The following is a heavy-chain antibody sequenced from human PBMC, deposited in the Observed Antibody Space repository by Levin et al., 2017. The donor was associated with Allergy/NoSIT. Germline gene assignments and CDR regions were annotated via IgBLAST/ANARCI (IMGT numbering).Heavy chain of an antibody. D-gene: IGHD3-10*01. CDR2: ISRGNSYT. CDR3: ARGRVPNDY. J-gene: IGHJ4*02. V-gene: IGHV3-11*05. CDR1: GFIVSDSY. Sequence: PGGSMRLSCAAYGFIVSDSYMSWIRQAPGKGLEWVSYISRGNSYTNYLDSVKGRFTISRDNAKNSLYLQMNSLRAEDTAIYYCARGRVPNDYWGQGTLVTVSS.